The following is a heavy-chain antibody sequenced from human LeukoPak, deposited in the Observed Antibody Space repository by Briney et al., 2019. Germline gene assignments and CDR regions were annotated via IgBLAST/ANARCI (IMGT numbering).Heavy chain of an antibody. D-gene: IGHD2-15*01. CDR2: ISGSGGST. J-gene: IGHJ4*02. Sequence: PGGSLRLSCAASGFXFSSYAISWVRQAPGKGLEWVSGISGSGGSTYYADSVKGRFTISRDNSKNTLYLQMNSLRAEDTAVYYCAKPAYCSGGSCYSIGYFDYWGQGTLVTVSS. CDR3: AKPAYCSGGSCYSIGYFDY. V-gene: IGHV3-23*01. CDR1: GFXFSSYA.